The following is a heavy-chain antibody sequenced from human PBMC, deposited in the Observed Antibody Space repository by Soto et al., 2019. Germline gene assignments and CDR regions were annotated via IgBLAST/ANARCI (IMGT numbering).Heavy chain of an antibody. CDR2: IYYSGST. J-gene: IGHJ4*02. Sequence: SETLSLTCTVSGGSISSSSYYWGWIRQPPGKGLEWIGSIYYSGSTYYNPSLKSRVTISVDTSKNQSSLKLSSVTAADTAVYYCARTSRLRFLEWSYDYWGQGTLVTVSS. CDR3: ARTSRLRFLEWSYDY. V-gene: IGHV4-39*01. CDR1: GGSISSSSYY. D-gene: IGHD3-3*01.